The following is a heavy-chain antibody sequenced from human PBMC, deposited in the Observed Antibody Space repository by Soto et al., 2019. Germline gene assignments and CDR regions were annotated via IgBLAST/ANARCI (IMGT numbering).Heavy chain of an antibody. V-gene: IGHV2-5*02. D-gene: IGHD3-10*01. Sequence: QITLKESGPTLVKPTQTLTLTCDFSGFSLTTGGVGVGWVRKPPGEALEWLALIYWDDDERYNPSLKTRLTITKDPSQNQVVLIMTTMDPVDTATYYCAHSRNLITEDAQVGDFDYWGQGTLVTVSS. CDR3: AHSRNLITEDAQVGDFDY. CDR1: GFSLTTGGVG. J-gene: IGHJ4*02. CDR2: IYWDDDE.